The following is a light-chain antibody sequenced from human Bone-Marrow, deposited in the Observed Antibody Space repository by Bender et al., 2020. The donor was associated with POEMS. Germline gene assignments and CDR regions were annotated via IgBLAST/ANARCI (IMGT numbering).Light chain of an antibody. Sequence: QSVVTQPPSLSEAPRQRVTISCSVSSPNIGNHGVNWYQQLPEEAPKLLIYYDDLLTPGVSDRFSASKSGTSSSLAISALQSEDEALYYCSGWDDSLSGWVFGGGTKLTVL. CDR1: SPNIGNHG. J-gene: IGLJ3*02. CDR3: SGWDDSLSGWV. V-gene: IGLV1-36*01. CDR2: YDD.